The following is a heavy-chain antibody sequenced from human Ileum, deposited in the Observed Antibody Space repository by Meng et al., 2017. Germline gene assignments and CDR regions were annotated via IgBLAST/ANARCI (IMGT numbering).Heavy chain of an antibody. V-gene: IGHV3-74*01. J-gene: IGHJ4*02. CDR1: GFTFSSYW. Sequence: GESLKISCAASGFTFSSYWMHWVRQAPGKGLVWVSRINSDGSSTSYADSVMGRFTISRDNAKNTPYLEMNSLRAEDTAVYYCARDLYGTKEAYWGQGTRVTVSS. CDR2: INSDGSST. D-gene: IGHD2-8*01. CDR3: ARDLYGTKEAY.